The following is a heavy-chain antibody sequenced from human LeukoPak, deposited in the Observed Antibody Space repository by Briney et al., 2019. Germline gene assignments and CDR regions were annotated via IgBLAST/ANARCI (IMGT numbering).Heavy chain of an antibody. CDR2: ISAYNGNT. D-gene: IGHD3-16*02. CDR3: ARDHSRDYDYVWGSYRYGAFDI. V-gene: IGHV1-18*01. CDR1: DYTFTSYG. Sequence: ASVKVSCKASDYTFTSYGISWVRQAPGQGLEWMGWISAYNGNTNYAQKLQGRVTMTTDTSTSTAYMELRSLRSDDTAVYYCARDHSRDYDYVWGSYRYGAFDIWGQGTMVTVSS. J-gene: IGHJ3*02.